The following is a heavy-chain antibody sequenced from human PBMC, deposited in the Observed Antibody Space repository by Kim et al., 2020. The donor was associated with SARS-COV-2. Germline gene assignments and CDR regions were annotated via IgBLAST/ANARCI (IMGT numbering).Heavy chain of an antibody. CDR1: GGSFSGYY. Sequence: SETLSLTCAVYGGSFSGYYWSWIRQPPGKGLEWIGEINHSGSTNYNPSLKSRVTISVDTSKNQFSLKLSSVTAADTAVYYCARRPYYYGSGSYYKAIFDYWGQGTLVTVSS. J-gene: IGHJ4*02. CDR3: ARRPYYYGSGSYYKAIFDY. V-gene: IGHV4-34*01. D-gene: IGHD3-10*01. CDR2: INHSGST.